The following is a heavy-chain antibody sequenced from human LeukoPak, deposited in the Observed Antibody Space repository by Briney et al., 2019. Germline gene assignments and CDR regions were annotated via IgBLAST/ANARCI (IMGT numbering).Heavy chain of an antibody. D-gene: IGHD4-17*01. CDR2: ISGSGGST. J-gene: IGHJ3*02. V-gene: IGHV3-23*01. Sequence: GGSLRLSCAASGFTFTKYAMIWARQAPGKGLEWVSAISGSGGSTYYADSVKGRFTISRDNSKNTLFLQVNSLRAEDTAVYYCGKDPNGDYVGAFDMWGQGTMVTVSP. CDR1: GFTFTKYA. CDR3: GKDPNGDYVGAFDM.